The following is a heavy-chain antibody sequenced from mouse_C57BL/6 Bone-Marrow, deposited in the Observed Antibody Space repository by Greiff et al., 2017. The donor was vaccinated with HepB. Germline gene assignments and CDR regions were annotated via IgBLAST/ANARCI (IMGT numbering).Heavy chain of an antibody. CDR1: GYNFTSYW. D-gene: IGHD1-1*01. V-gene: IGHV1-55*01. CDR3: ARGAVVAPGYFDV. CDR2: IYPGSGST. Sequence: QVQLQQPGAELVKPGASVKMSCKASGYNFTSYWITWVKQRPGQGLEWIGDIYPGSGSTNYNEKFKSKATLTVDTSSSTAYMQLSSLTSEDAAVYYCARGAVVAPGYFDVWGTGTTVTVSS. J-gene: IGHJ1*03.